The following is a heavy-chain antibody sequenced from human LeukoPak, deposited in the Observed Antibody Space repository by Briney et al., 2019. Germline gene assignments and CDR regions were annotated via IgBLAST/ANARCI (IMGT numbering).Heavy chain of an antibody. V-gene: IGHV3-23*01. Sequence: GGSLRLSCAASGFIFDDYAMHWVRQAPGKGLEWVSAISGSGGSTYYADSVKGRFTISRDNSKNTLYLQMNSLRAEDTAVYYCAKDRIVLMVYAPGHFDYWGQGTLVTVSS. D-gene: IGHD2-8*01. CDR2: ISGSGGST. CDR3: AKDRIVLMVYAPGHFDY. CDR1: GFIFDDYA. J-gene: IGHJ4*02.